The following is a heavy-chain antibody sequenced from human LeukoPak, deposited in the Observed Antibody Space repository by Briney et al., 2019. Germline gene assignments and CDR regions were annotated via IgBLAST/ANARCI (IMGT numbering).Heavy chain of an antibody. CDR2: INHSRST. CDR1: GGSFSGYY. J-gene: IGHJ6*02. D-gene: IGHD3-3*01. V-gene: IGHV4-34*01. Sequence: SETLSLTCAVYGGSFSGYYWSWIRQPPGKGLEWIGEINHSRSTNYNPSLKSRVTISVDTSKNQFSLKLSSVTAADTAVYYCARVVTIFGVVTYYYYGMDVWGQGTTVTVSS. CDR3: ARVVTIFGVVTYYYYGMDV.